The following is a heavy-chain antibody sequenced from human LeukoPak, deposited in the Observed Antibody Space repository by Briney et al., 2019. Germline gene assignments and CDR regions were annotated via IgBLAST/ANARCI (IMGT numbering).Heavy chain of an antibody. CDR3: ARIAVAGTIGYYYGMDV. Sequence: GGSLRLYCAASGFTFDDYAMHWVRQAPGKGLEWVSGISWNSGSIGYADSVKGRFTISGDNAKNSLYLQMNSLRAEDTALYYCARIAVAGTIGYYYGMDVWGQGTTVTVSS. V-gene: IGHV3-9*01. CDR1: GFTFDDYA. J-gene: IGHJ6*02. CDR2: ISWNSGSI. D-gene: IGHD6-19*01.